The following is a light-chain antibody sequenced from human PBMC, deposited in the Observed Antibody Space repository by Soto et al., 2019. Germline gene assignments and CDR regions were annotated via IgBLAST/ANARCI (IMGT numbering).Light chain of an antibody. CDR1: SSDVGGYNY. CDR2: EVS. Sequence: QSVLTQPASVSGSPGQSITISCTGTSSDVGGYNYVSWYQQHPGKAPKLMIYEVSNRPSGVSNRFSGSKSGNTASLTISGLQAEDEVDYYCSSYTSSSTLVVFGGGTQLTVL. V-gene: IGLV2-14*01. CDR3: SSYTSSSTLVV. J-gene: IGLJ2*01.